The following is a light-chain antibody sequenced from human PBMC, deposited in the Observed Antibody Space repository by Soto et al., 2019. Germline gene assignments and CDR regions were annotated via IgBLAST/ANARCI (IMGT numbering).Light chain of an antibody. CDR3: QQYSAYPLT. Sequence: DLPLTQSPSSLSASVGDRVTITCRASQNINGYLAWYQQKPGKAPKLLLYWASSLISGVPSRFTGGESGTEFTLTISSLQPDDFATYYCQQYSAYPLTFGGGTKVDVK. J-gene: IGKJ4*01. V-gene: IGKV1-5*03. CDR2: WAS. CDR1: QNINGY.